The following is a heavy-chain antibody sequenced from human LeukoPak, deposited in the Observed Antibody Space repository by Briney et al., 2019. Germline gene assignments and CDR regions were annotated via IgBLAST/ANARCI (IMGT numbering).Heavy chain of an antibody. J-gene: IGHJ3*01. CDR3: TRWNWGLGSDV. V-gene: IGHV6-1*01. CDR1: GDSVSSNSGA. D-gene: IGHD7-27*01. CDR2: TYYRSKWSS. Sequence: SQALSLTCAISGDSVSSNSGAWNWIRQSPSRGLEWLGRTYYRSKWSSDYAVSVKSRITINPDTSKNQFSLQLNSVTPEDAAVYYCTRWNWGLGSDVWAQGTMVTVSS.